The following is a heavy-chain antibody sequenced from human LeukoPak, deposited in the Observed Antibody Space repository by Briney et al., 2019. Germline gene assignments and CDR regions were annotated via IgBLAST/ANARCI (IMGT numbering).Heavy chain of an antibody. CDR2: INPNSGGT. CDR3: ARIGKVGALDDYSNYGQFDP. Sequence: GASVKVSCKASGYTFTSYAMNWVRQAPGQGLEWMGWINPNSGGTNYAQKFQGRVTMTRDTSISAAYMELSRLRSDDTAVYYCARIGKVGALDDYSNYGQFDPWGQGTLVTVSS. D-gene: IGHD4-11*01. CDR1: GYTFTSYA. V-gene: IGHV1-2*02. J-gene: IGHJ5*02.